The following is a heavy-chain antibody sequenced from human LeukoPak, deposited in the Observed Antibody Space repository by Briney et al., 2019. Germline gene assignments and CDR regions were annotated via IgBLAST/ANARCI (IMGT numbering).Heavy chain of an antibody. Sequence: GGSLRLSCAASGFTFSSYAMSWVRQAPGKGLEWVSTISGSGDSTYYADSVKGRFTISRDNSKNTLYLQMSSLRAEDTAVYYCAKDRRITMIVVVITGFDYWGQGTLVTVSS. V-gene: IGHV3-23*01. J-gene: IGHJ4*02. CDR2: ISGSGDST. CDR3: AKDRRITMIVVVITGFDY. D-gene: IGHD3-22*01. CDR1: GFTFSSYA.